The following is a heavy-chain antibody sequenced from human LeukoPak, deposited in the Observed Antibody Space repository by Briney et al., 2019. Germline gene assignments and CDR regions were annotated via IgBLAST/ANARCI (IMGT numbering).Heavy chain of an antibody. CDR1: GFTFDDYG. J-gene: IGHJ5*02. V-gene: IGHV3-20*04. CDR3: ARYYYGSRTSFDP. D-gene: IGHD3-10*01. CDR2: INWNGGST. Sequence: GGSLRLSCAASGFTFDDYGMSWVRQAPGKGLEWVSGINWNGGSTGYADSVKGRFTISRDNDKNSLYLQMSSLRVEDTAVFYCARYYYGSRTSFDPWGQGTLVTVSS.